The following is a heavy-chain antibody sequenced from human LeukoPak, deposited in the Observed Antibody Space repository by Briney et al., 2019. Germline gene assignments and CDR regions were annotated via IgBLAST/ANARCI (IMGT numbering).Heavy chain of an antibody. D-gene: IGHD3-16*02. CDR1: GFTFSSYA. CDR2: ISGSGGST. V-gene: IGHV3-23*01. Sequence: GGSLRLSCAASGFTFSSYAMSWVRQAPGKGLEWVSAISGSGGSTYYADSVKGRFIISRDSSKNMLYLQMNSLRAEDTAVYYCAKEGGDLSRDLTNWGQGTLVTVSS. CDR3: AKEGGDLSRDLTN. J-gene: IGHJ4*02.